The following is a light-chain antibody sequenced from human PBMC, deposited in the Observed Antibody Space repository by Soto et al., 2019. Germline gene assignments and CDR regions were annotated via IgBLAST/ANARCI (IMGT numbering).Light chain of an antibody. V-gene: IGKV3-20*01. CDR2: GTS. Sequence: EVVLTQSPGTLSLSRGERATLSCRASERIYSAYLGWYQQKPGQAPRLLIYGTSSRATGIPDRFSGSGSQTDFTLTISRLEPEDFAVYYCQQYGTSPRTFGQGTKVDIK. CDR3: QQYGTSPRT. J-gene: IGKJ1*01. CDR1: ERIYSAY.